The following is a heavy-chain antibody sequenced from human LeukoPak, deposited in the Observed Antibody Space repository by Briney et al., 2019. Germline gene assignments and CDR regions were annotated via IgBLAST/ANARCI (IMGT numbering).Heavy chain of an antibody. V-gene: IGHV3-11*01. CDR2: ISSSGSTI. Sequence: GGSLRLSCAASGFTFSDYYMSWIRQAPGKGLEWVSYISSSGSTIYYADSVTGRFTISRDNAKNSLYLQMNSLRAEDTAVYYCARVRTYYYGSGRTDAFDIWGQGTMVTVSS. D-gene: IGHD3-10*01. CDR1: GFTFSDYY. J-gene: IGHJ3*02. CDR3: ARVRTYYYGSGRTDAFDI.